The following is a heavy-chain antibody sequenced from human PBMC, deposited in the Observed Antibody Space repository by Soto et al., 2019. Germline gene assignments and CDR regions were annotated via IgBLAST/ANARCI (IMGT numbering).Heavy chain of an antibody. Sequence: EVQLVQSGAEVKKPGESLRISCKGSGYSFTSYWISWVRHLPGKGLEWMWRIAPSDTSTNYSPSVQGHVTISADKSISTAYLQWSSLKASDTAMYYCARLAMATRRGYDGMDVWGQGTTVTVSS. CDR3: ARLAMATRRGYDGMDV. V-gene: IGHV5-10-1*01. D-gene: IGHD5-12*01. J-gene: IGHJ6*02. CDR1: GYSFTSYW. CDR2: IAPSDTST.